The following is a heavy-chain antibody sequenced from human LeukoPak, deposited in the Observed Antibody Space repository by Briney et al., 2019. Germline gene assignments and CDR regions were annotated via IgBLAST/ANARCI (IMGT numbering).Heavy chain of an antibody. D-gene: IGHD3-22*01. CDR1: GYTFTSYG. CDR2: ISAYNGNT. Sequence: ASVKVSCKASGYTFTSYGISWVRQAPGQGLEWMGWISAYNGNTNYAQKLQGRVTMTTDTSTSTAYMELRSLRSDDTAVYYCARDLGHHYDSSGSFYSFGYWGQGTLVTVSS. CDR3: ARDLGHHYDSSGSFYSFGY. V-gene: IGHV1-18*01. J-gene: IGHJ4*02.